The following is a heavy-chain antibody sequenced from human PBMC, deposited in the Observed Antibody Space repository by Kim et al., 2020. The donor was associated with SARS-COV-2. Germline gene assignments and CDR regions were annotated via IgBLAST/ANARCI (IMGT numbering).Heavy chain of an antibody. CDR2: IIPIFGTA. V-gene: IGHV1-69*06. D-gene: IGHD4-17*01. J-gene: IGHJ6*02. Sequence: SVKVSCKASGGTFSSYAISWVRQAPGQGLEWMGGIIPIFGTANYAQKFQGRVTSTADKSTSTAYMELRSLRSEDTTVYYCARSTRDYANDYYGIDVWGQETTVTVSS. CDR1: GGTFSSYA. CDR3: ARSTRDYANDYYGIDV.